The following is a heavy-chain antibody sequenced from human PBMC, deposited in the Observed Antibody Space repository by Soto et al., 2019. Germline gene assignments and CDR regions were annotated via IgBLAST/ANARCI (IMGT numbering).Heavy chain of an antibody. V-gene: IGHV4-34*01. CDR1: GGFFSGYS. J-gene: IGHJ4*02. Sequence: SETLSLTCAVYGGFFSGYSWTWIRQPPGTGLEWIGEINHSGSTNYNPSLKSRVTISVDTSKNQFSLKLTSVTAADTAVYYCARDKITGRFDYWGQGTLVTVSS. CDR3: ARDKITGRFDY. CDR2: INHSGST. D-gene: IGHD2-8*02.